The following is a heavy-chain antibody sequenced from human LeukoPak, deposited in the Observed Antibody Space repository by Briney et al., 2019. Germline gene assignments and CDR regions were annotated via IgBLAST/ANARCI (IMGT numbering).Heavy chain of an antibody. J-gene: IGHJ4*02. D-gene: IGHD2-8*01. V-gene: IGHV4-38-2*01. CDR2: IYHSGST. CDR1: GYSISSGYY. Sequence: SETLSLTCAVSGYSISSGYYWGWIRQPPGKGLEWIVSIYHSGSTYYNPSLKSRVTISVDTSKNQFSLKLSSVTAADTAVYYCARDLLGYCTNGVCYTGFDYWGQGTLVTVSS. CDR3: ARDLLGYCTNGVCYTGFDY.